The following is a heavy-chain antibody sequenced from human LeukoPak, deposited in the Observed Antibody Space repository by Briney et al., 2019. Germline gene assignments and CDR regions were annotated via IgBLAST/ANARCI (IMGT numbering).Heavy chain of an antibody. Sequence: PSETLSLTCPVSGDSIGSGTFCWNWVRQPAGTGLEWIGRICASGSTDYNPSLKSRVTMSVDTSKNQFSLKLSSVTAADTAVYYCAREMDFQDCSSTSCHLYPYYWGQGTLVTVSS. CDR1: GDSIGSGTFC. D-gene: IGHD2-2*01. J-gene: IGHJ4*02. V-gene: IGHV4-61*02. CDR3: AREMDFQDCSSTSCHLYPYY. CDR2: ICASGST.